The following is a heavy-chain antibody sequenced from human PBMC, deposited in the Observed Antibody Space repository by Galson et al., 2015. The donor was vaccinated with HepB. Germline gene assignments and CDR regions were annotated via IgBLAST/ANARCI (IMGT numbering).Heavy chain of an antibody. J-gene: IGHJ4*02. CDR1: GYTFTGYY. Sequence: SVKVSCKASGYTFTGYYMHWVRQAPGQGLEWMGWINPNSGGTNYARKFQGRVTMTRDTSISTAYMELSRLRSDDTAVYYCARRAGLGIAAAGTVVDYWGQGTLVTVSS. CDR2: INPNSGGT. CDR3: ARRAGLGIAAAGTVVDY. V-gene: IGHV1-2*02. D-gene: IGHD6-13*01.